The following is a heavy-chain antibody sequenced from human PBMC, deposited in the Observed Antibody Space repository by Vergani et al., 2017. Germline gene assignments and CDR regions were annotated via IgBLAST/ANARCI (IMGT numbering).Heavy chain of an antibody. Sequence: QVQLVQSGAEVKKPGSSVKVSCKASGGTFSSYAISWVRQAPGQGLEWMGRIIPIIRLATSAQKFQDRVKITGDTSTNTVYMEMNNLRTEDTAVYYCAGVCPGDNSGWEPFDCWGQGTLVTVSS. V-gene: IGHV1-69*09. CDR1: GGTFSSYA. CDR2: IIPIIRLA. D-gene: IGHD6-19*01. J-gene: IGHJ4*02. CDR3: AGVCPGDNSGWEPFDC.